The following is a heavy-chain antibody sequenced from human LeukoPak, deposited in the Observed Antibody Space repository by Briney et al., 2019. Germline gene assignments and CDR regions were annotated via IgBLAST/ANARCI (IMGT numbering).Heavy chain of an antibody. Sequence: SETLSLTCTVSGGSISSYYWNWIRQPPGRGLEWIGYIYYSGSTNYNPSLKSRVTMSVDTSKNQFSLKLSSVTAADTAVYYCARDRRGSGSYPFDPWGQGTLVTVSS. CDR3: ARDRRGSGSYPFDP. V-gene: IGHV4-59*01. CDR2: IYYSGST. CDR1: GGSISSYY. D-gene: IGHD3-10*01. J-gene: IGHJ5*02.